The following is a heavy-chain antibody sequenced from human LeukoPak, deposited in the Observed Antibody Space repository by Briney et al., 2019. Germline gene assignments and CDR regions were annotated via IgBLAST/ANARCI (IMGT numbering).Heavy chain of an antibody. Sequence: SETLSLTCNVSGGSISSYYWSWIRQPPGKGLEWIGYIYYSGSTNYNPSLKSRVTISVDTSKNQFSLKLNSVTAADTAVYYCARSTSGWSDFLDYWGQGTLVTVSS. CDR1: GGSISSYY. V-gene: IGHV4-59*01. CDR3: ARSTSGWSDFLDY. D-gene: IGHD6-19*01. J-gene: IGHJ4*02. CDR2: IYYSGST.